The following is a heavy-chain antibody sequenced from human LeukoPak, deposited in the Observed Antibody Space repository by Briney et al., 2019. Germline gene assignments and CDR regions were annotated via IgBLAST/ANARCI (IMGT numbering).Heavy chain of an antibody. CDR2: INPNSGGT. Sequence: EASVKVSCKASGYTFTGYYMHWVRQAPGQGLEWMGRINPNSGGTNYAQKFQGRVTMTRDTSISTAYMELSRLRSDDTAVYYCARENDDSSGLFYFDYWGQGTLVTVSS. V-gene: IGHV1-2*06. CDR1: GYTFTGYY. J-gene: IGHJ4*02. D-gene: IGHD6-19*01. CDR3: ARENDDSSGLFYFDY.